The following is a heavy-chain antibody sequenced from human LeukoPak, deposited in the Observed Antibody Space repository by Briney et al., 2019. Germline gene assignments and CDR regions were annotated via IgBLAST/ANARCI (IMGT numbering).Heavy chain of an antibody. CDR2: INPNSGGT. J-gene: IGHJ6*02. D-gene: IGHD3-9*01. CDR1: GYTFTGYY. Sequence: VASVKLSCKASGYTFTGYYIHWVRQAPGQGLEWMGWINPNSGGTNYAQKFQGRVTMTRNTSISTAYMELSSLRSEDTAVYYCARGRYYDILTGYYIYYYGMDVWGQGTTVTVSS. V-gene: IGHV1-2*02. CDR3: ARGRYYDILTGYYIYYYGMDV.